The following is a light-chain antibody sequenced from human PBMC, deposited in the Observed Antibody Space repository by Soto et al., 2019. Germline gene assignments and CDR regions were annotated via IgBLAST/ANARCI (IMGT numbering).Light chain of an antibody. J-gene: IGLJ1*01. V-gene: IGLV7-46*01. CDR3: LLSYSGARVRV. Sequence: QAVVTQEPSLTVSPGGTVTLTCGSSTGAVTSGHYPYWFQQKPGQAPRTLIYDTSNKHSWTPARFSGSLLGGKAALTLSGAQPEDEAQYYCLLSYSGARVRVFGTGTKLTVL. CDR1: TGAVTSGHY. CDR2: DTS.